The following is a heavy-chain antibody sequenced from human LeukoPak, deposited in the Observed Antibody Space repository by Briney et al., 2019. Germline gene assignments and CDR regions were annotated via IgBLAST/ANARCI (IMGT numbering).Heavy chain of an antibody. Sequence: GASVKVSCKASGYTFTSYDINCVRQATGQGLEWMGWMNPNSGNTGYAQKFQGRVTITRNTSISTAYMELSSLRSEDTAVYYCARITIFGVVAFDIWGQGTMVTVSS. V-gene: IGHV1-8*03. CDR1: GYTFTSYD. J-gene: IGHJ3*02. CDR3: ARITIFGVVAFDI. CDR2: MNPNSGNT. D-gene: IGHD3-3*01.